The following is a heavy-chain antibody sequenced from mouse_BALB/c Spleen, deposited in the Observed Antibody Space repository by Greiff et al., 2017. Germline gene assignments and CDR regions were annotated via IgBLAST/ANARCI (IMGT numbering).Heavy chain of an antibody. Sequence: VQRVESGPGLVAPSQSLSITCTVSGFSLTGYGVNWVRQPPGKGLEWLGMIWGDGSTDYNSALKSRLSISKDNSKSQVFLKMNSLQTDDTARYYCARADYDDGFAYWGQGTLVTVSA. CDR3: ARADYDDGFAY. V-gene: IGHV2-6-7*01. D-gene: IGHD2-4*01. CDR1: GFSLTGYG. J-gene: IGHJ3*01. CDR2: IWGDGST.